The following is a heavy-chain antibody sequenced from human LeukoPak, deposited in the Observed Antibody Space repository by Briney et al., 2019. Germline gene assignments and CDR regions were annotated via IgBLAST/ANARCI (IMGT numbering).Heavy chain of an antibody. D-gene: IGHD6-13*01. CDR2: IYTSGST. V-gene: IGHV4-4*07. CDR1: GGSISSYY. Sequence: PSETLSLTCTVSGGSISSYYWSWIRQPAGKGLEWIGRIYTSGSTNYNPSLKSRVTMSVDTSKNQFSLKLSSVTAADTAVYYCARDLGAVIAAASRSNWFDPWGQGTLVTVSS. CDR3: ARDLGAVIAAASRSNWFDP. J-gene: IGHJ5*02.